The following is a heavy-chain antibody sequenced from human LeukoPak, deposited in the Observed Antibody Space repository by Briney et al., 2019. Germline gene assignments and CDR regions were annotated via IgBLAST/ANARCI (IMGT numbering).Heavy chain of an antibody. Sequence: ASVKVSCKASGGTFSSYAISWVRQAPGQGLEWMGGIIPIFGTANYAQKFQGRVTITADESTSTAYMGLSSLRSEDTAVYYCASAIHNYDFWSGPVYYYFDYWGQGTLVTVSS. CDR2: IIPIFGTA. CDR1: GGTFSSYA. D-gene: IGHD3-3*01. J-gene: IGHJ4*02. CDR3: ASAIHNYDFWSGPVYYYFDY. V-gene: IGHV1-69*13.